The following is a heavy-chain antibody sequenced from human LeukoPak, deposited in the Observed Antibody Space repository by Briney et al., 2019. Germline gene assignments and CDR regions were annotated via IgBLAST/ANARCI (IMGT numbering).Heavy chain of an antibody. J-gene: IGHJ6*03. CDR1: GYTFTSYD. CDR2: MNPNSGNT. D-gene: IGHD6-6*01. Sequence: ASVKVSCKASGYTFTSYDINWVRQATGQGLEWMGWMNPNSGNTGYAQKFQGRVTITRNTSISTAYMELSSLRSEDTAVYYCARGKLGIAARHYYYYYMDVWGKGTTVTVPS. V-gene: IGHV1-8*03. CDR3: ARGKLGIAARHYYYYYMDV.